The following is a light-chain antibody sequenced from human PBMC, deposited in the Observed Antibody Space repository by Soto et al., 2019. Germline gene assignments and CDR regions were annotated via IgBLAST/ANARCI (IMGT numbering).Light chain of an antibody. J-gene: IGKJ4*01. CDR2: GAS. V-gene: IGKV3-20*01. Sequence: EIVLTQSPATLSLSPGERATLSCRASQSVSSSYLAWYQQKPGQAPRLLIYGASTRASGIPDRISGSGSGTDFTLTISRLEPEDFAVYYCQHYGSFNTFAGGTKVDIK. CDR1: QSVSSSY. CDR3: QHYGSFNT.